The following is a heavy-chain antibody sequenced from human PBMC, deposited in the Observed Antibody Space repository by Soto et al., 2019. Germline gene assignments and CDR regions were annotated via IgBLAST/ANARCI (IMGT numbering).Heavy chain of an antibody. CDR3: AREQQGVVYCASDI. V-gene: IGHV3-33*01. D-gene: IGHD6-19*01. J-gene: IGHJ3*02. CDR2: MWHDGSNK. CDR1: GFSLSTYG. Sequence: ESGGGVVQPGRSLRLSCAASGFSLSTYGMYWVRQAPGKGLEWVAVMWHDGSNKDYADSVKGRFTISRDNSTNTLYLQMNSLRAEDTSVYYCAREQQGVVYCASDIWGQGTMVTVSS.